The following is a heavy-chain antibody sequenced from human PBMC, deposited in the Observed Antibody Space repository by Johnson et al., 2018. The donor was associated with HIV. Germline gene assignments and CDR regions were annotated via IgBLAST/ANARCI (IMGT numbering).Heavy chain of an antibody. CDR1: GFTFSDHA. D-gene: IGHD6-19*01. J-gene: IGHJ3*02. Sequence: QVQVLESGGGVVHPGRSLRVSCAASGFTFSDHAIHWVRQAPGKGLEWVAVISYDASNKYYGDSVKGRFTISRDNSKKKVFLQMNSLRHEDTAVYYCVRDVGSSGWYDSLVTDMWGQGTMVTVST. CDR2: ISYDASNK. CDR3: VRDVGSSGWYDSLVTDM. V-gene: IGHV3-30-3*01.